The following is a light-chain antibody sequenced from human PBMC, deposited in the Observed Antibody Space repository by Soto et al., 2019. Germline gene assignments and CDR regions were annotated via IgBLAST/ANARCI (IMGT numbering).Light chain of an antibody. CDR3: CSYAGGYTYV. V-gene: IGLV2-11*01. CDR1: STNVGGHEY. CDR2: SVS. J-gene: IGLJ1*01. Sequence: QSALTQPRSVSGSPGQSVTISCTGISTNVGGHEYVSWYQQHPGKAPKLMIFSVSRRPSGVPDRFSGSKSGNTASLTISGLQAEDEADYYCCSYAGGYTYVFGTGTKLTVL.